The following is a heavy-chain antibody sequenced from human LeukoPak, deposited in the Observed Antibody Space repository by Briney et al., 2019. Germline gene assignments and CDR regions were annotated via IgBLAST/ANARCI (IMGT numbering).Heavy chain of an antibody. CDR2: IYYSGST. D-gene: IGHD6-13*01. CDR3: ARGLGSSWYSEYIWYFDL. Sequence: SETLSHTCTVSGGSISSYYWSWIRQPPGKGLEWIGYIYYSGSTNYNPSLKSRVTISVDTSKNQFYLKLSSVTAADTAVYYCARGLGSSWYSEYIWYFDLWGRGTLVTVSS. V-gene: IGHV4-59*01. J-gene: IGHJ2*01. CDR1: GGSISSYY.